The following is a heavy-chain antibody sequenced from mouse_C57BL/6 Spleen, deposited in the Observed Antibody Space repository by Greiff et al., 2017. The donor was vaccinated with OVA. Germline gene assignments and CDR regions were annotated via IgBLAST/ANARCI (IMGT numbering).Heavy chain of an antibody. Sequence: VQLQQSGAELVRPGASVKLSCTASGFNIKDYYMHWVKQRPEQGLEWIGRIDPEDGDTEYAPKFQGKATMTADTFSNTAYLQLSSLTSEDTAVYYCTFYYGSSYDYAMDYWGQGTSVTVSS. CDR1: GFNIKDYY. V-gene: IGHV14-1*01. D-gene: IGHD1-1*01. CDR2: IDPEDGDT. J-gene: IGHJ4*01. CDR3: TFYYGSSYDYAMDY.